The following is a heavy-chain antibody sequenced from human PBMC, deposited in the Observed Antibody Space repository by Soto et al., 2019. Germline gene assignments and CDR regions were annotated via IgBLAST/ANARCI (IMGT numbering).Heavy chain of an antibody. V-gene: IGHV3-48*01. CDR1: GFTFSSYS. J-gene: IGHJ4*02. D-gene: IGHD3-10*01. CDR2: ISSSSSTI. Sequence: EVQLVESGGGLVQPGGSLRLSCAASGFTFSSYSMNWVRQAPGKGLEWVSYISSSSSTIYYADSVKGRFTISRDNAKNSLYLQMNSLRAEDTAVYYCASHLDPGVTAYWGQGTLVTVSS. CDR3: ASHLDPGVTAY.